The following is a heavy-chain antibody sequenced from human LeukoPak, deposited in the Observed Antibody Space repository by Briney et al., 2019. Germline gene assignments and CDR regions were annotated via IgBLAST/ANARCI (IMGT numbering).Heavy chain of an antibody. CDR1: GFTFDDYG. D-gene: IGHD5-24*01. V-gene: IGHV4-34*01. CDR2: INHSGST. J-gene: IGHJ4*02. CDR3: ARARDGYNYGFDY. Sequence: GSLRLSCAASGFTFDDYGMSWIRQPPGKGLEWIGEINHSGSTNYNPSLKSRVTISVDTSKNQFSLKLSSVTAADTAVYYCARARDGYNYGFDYWGQGTLVTVSS.